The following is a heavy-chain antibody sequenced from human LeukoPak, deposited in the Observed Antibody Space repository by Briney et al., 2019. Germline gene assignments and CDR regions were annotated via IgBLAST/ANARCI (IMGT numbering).Heavy chain of an antibody. CDR2: IASDGGAK. CDR3: AREATWGQWYFYH. J-gene: IGHJ4*02. V-gene: IGHV3-30*03. CDR1: GFSFSNHG. D-gene: IGHD6-19*01. Sequence: GTSLRLSCVASGFSFSNHGMHWVRQAPGKGLEWVSVIASDGGAKFYADSVRGRFTLSRDNPKNMFFLQMNLLTVEDTAIYYCAREATWGQWYFYHWGQGTPVTVSS.